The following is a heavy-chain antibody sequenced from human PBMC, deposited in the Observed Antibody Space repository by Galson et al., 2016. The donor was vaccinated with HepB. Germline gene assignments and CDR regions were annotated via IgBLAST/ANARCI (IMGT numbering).Heavy chain of an antibody. J-gene: IGHJ4*02. V-gene: IGHV4-59*01. D-gene: IGHD2-15*01. CDR3: SREWSSFEF. CDR2: VGYNGDT. CDR1: GGSISSYY. Sequence: TLSLTCTVSGGSISSYYWSWVRQPPGKGLEWVGFVGYNGDTRYNPSLRGRITISLDTPKNQFSLKLNSLTSADTAVYYCSREWSSFEFWGQGILVTVST.